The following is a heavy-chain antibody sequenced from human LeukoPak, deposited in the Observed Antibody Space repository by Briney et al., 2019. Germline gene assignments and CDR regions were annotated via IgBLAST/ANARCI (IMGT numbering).Heavy chain of an antibody. D-gene: IGHD6-19*01. CDR2: INAGNGNT. V-gene: IGHV1-3*01. Sequence: ASVKVSCKASGYTFTSYAMHWVRQAPGQRLEWMGWINAGNGNTKYSQKFQGRVTITRDTSASTAYMELSSLTSEDTAIYYCARVIWGVAVAGISDDAFDIWGQGTMVTVSS. CDR3: ARVIWGVAVAGISDDAFDI. J-gene: IGHJ3*02. CDR1: GYTFTSYA.